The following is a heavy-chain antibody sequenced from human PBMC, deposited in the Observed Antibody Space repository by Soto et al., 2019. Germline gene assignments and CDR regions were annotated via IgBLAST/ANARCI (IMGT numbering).Heavy chain of an antibody. CDR2: IIPIFGTA. J-gene: IGHJ6*02. CDR1: GGTFSSYA. V-gene: IGHV1-69*12. Sequence: QVQLVQSGAEVKKPGSSVKVSCKASGGTFSSYAISWVRQAPGQGLEWMGGIIPIFGTANYAQKFQGRVTITADESTSPAYRGLSRLRSEDTAVYYCARWESSSSPYYYYYGMDVWGQGTTVTVSS. CDR3: ARWESSSSPYYYYYGMDV. D-gene: IGHD6-6*01.